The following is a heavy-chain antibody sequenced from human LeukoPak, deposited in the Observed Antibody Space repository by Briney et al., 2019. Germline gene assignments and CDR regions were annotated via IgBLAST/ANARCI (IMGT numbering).Heavy chain of an antibody. J-gene: IGHJ6*02. D-gene: IGHD5-18*01. CDR1: GFTSSSYA. V-gene: IGHV3-30-3*01. CDR3: ASPSPVDTASIAPLTLYYYYGMDV. Sequence: GGSLRLSCAASGFTSSSYAMHWVRQAPGKGLEWVAVISYDGSNKYYADSVKGRFTISRDNSKNTLYLQMNSLRAEDTAVYYCASPSPVDTASIAPLTLYYYYGMDVWGQGTTVTVSS. CDR2: ISYDGSNK.